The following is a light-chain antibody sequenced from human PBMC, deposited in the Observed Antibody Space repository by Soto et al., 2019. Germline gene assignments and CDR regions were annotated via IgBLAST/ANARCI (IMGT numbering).Light chain of an antibody. CDR1: QDISNY. V-gene: IGKV1-33*01. CDR3: QQYDNLYSA. CDR2: DAS. Sequence: DIPMTQSPSSLSASVGDRVTITCQASQDISNYLNWYQQKPGKAPKLLIYDASNLETGVPSRFSGSGSGTDFTFTISSLQPEDIATYYCQQYDNLYSAFGPGTKVDIK. J-gene: IGKJ3*01.